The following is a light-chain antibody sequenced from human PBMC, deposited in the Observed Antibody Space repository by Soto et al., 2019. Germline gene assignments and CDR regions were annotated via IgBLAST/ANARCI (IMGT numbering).Light chain of an antibody. CDR2: TTS. CDR1: QSISNS. J-gene: IGKJ4*01. CDR3: QQSYSTPPT. Sequence: DIQMTQSPSSLSASVGDRVTITCRASQSISNSLNWYQQKPGKAPDLLSYTTSSLQSGVPSRFSGSGSGTDFTLTISSLQPEDFATYYCQQSYSTPPTFGGGTNVEIK. V-gene: IGKV1-39*01.